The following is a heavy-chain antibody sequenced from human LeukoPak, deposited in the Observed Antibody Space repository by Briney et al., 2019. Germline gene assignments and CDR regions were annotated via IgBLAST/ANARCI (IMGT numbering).Heavy chain of an antibody. CDR2: INSDGSST. D-gene: IGHD1-26*01. CDR3: ARDPSYSENLDY. Sequence: RAGGSLRLSCAASGFTFSSYWMHWVRQAPGKGLVWVSRINSDGSSTTYADSVKGRFTISRGNAKNTLYLQMNSLRAEDTAVYYCARDPSYSENLDYWGQGTLVTVSA. V-gene: IGHV3-74*01. J-gene: IGHJ4*02. CDR1: GFTFSSYW.